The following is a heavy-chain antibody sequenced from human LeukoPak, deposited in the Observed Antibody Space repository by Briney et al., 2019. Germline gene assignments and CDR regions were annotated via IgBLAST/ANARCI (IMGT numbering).Heavy chain of an antibody. Sequence: PGGSLRLSCAASGFSFSSYAMSWVPQAPGKGLEWVSGISGSGSSTYYADSVKGRFTISRDNSKNTLNLQMNSLRAEDTAVYYCANHSDTAMVYAYWGQGTLVTVSS. CDR1: GFSFSSYA. CDR2: ISGSGSST. CDR3: ANHSDTAMVYAY. V-gene: IGHV3-23*01. D-gene: IGHD5-18*01. J-gene: IGHJ4*02.